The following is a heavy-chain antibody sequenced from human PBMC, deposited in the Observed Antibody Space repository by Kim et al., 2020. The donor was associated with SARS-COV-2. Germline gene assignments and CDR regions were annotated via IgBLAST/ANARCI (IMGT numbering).Heavy chain of an antibody. D-gene: IGHD3-10*01. Sequence: YVESVKGRFAISRDNAKKYLYLQMDSLRAEDTALYYCAKASGDWYFDLWGRATLVTVSS. V-gene: IGHV3-9*01. CDR3: AKASGDWYFDL. J-gene: IGHJ2*01.